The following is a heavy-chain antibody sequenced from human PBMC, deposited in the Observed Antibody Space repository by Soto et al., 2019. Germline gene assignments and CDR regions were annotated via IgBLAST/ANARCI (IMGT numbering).Heavy chain of an antibody. CDR2: ISGSGGST. J-gene: IGHJ4*02. CDR3: AKDQERYYDSSGYYYPVLFDY. D-gene: IGHD3-22*01. V-gene: IGHV3-23*01. Sequence: GGSLRLSCAASGFTFSSYAMSWVRQAPGKGLEWVSAISGSGGSTYYADSVKGRFTISRDNSKNTLYLQMNSLRAEDTAVYYCAKDQERYYDSSGYYYPVLFDYWGQGTLVTVSS. CDR1: GFTFSSYA.